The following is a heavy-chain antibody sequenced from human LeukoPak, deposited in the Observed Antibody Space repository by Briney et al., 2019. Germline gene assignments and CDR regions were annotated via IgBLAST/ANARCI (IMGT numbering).Heavy chain of an antibody. CDR2: ISGSGGST. CDR3: AKDEYSGYGSFDY. D-gene: IGHD5-12*01. V-gene: IGHV3-23*01. CDR1: GFTFSSYA. J-gene: IGHJ4*02. Sequence: GGSLRLSCAASGFTFSSYAMSWVRQAPGKGLEWVSAISGSGGSTYYADSVKGRFTISRDNSKNTLYLEMNSLRAEDTALYYCAKDEYSGYGSFDYWGQGILVTVSS.